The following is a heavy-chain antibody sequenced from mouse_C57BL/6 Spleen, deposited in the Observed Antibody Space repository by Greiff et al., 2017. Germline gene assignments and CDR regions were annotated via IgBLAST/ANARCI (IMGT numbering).Heavy chain of an antibody. CDR3: ARNCEDGYFDV. J-gene: IGHJ1*03. Sequence: QVQLQQSGAEFVKPGASVKMSCKASGYTFTSYWITWVKQRPGQGLEWIGDIYPGSGSSNYNEKFKSKATLTVDTSYSTAYMQLSSLTSEDSAVYYSARNCEDGYFDVWGTGTTVTVSS. CDR2: IYPGSGSS. CDR1: GYTFTSYW. D-gene: IGHD4-1*01. V-gene: IGHV1-55*01.